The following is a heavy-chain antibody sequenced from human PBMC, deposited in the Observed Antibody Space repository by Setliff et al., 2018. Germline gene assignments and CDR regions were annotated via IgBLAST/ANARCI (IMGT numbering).Heavy chain of an antibody. J-gene: IGHJ4*02. CDR3: ARRDNYYDSTGYSYYFDD. V-gene: IGHV5-51*01. Sequence: SLKISCQTSGYSFISYWIGWVRQMPGKGLEWIGIIDPGDSETKYSPSFQGQISISADKSINTAYLHWSSLKASDTAIYYCARRDNYYDSTGYSYYFDDWGQGTLVTVSS. CDR2: IDPGDSET. D-gene: IGHD3-22*01. CDR1: GYSFISYW.